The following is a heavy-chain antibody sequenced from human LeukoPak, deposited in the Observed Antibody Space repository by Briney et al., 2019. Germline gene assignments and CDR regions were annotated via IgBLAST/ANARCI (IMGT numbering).Heavy chain of an antibody. Sequence: GGSLRLSCEASGFTFNTYAIYWVRQAPGKGLEWVSGICGSGGCTYYADSVKGRFTISRDNSKNTVYLQMNSLRAEDTAVYYCARVISPDGITIFGVVTSGYYMDVWGKGTTVTVSS. D-gene: IGHD3-3*01. V-gene: IGHV3-23*01. CDR3: ARVISPDGITIFGVVTSGYYMDV. J-gene: IGHJ6*03. CDR2: ICGSGGCT. CDR1: GFTFNTYA.